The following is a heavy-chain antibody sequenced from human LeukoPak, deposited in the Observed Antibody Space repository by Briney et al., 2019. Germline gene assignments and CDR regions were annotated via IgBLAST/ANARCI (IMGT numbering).Heavy chain of an antibody. Sequence: GGSLRLSCAASGFTFISYWRGGFGQAPGKGLEGGANIKQDGSEKYYVDSVKGRFTISRDNAKNSLYLQMNSLRAEDTAVYYCARDRYSSGWYDGGYWGQGTLVTVSS. CDR3: ARDRYSSGWYDGGY. J-gene: IGHJ4*02. V-gene: IGHV3-7*03. D-gene: IGHD6-19*01. CDR2: IKQDGSEK. CDR1: GFTFISYW.